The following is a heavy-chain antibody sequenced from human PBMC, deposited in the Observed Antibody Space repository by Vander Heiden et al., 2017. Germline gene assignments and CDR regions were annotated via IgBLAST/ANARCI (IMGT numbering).Heavy chain of an antibody. D-gene: IGHD3-10*01. CDR2: IKRDGSFT. J-gene: IGHJ4*02. CDR3: ARSSGSYFDY. Sequence: EVQLVESGGGLVQPGGSLRLSCAASGFTFSNYWMYWVRQAPGKGLVWFSRIKRDGSFTSYADSVKGRFTNSRDNAKNTLYLQMNSLRADDTAVYYCARSSGSYFDYWGQGILVTVSS. CDR1: GFTFSNYW. V-gene: IGHV3-74*01.